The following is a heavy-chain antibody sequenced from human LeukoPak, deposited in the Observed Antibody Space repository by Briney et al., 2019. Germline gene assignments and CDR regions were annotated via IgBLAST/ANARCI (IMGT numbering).Heavy chain of an antibody. V-gene: IGHV3-23*01. D-gene: IGHD1-26*01. CDR1: GFTFSSYA. CDR3: AKGVLGVGARGWYFDL. J-gene: IGHJ2*01. CDR2: ISGSGGST. Sequence: GGSLRLSCAASGFTFSSYAMSWVRQAPGKGLEWVSAISGSGGSTYYADSVKGRFTISRDNSKNTLYLQMNSLRAEDTAVYYCAKGVLGVGARGWYFDLWGRGTLVTVSS.